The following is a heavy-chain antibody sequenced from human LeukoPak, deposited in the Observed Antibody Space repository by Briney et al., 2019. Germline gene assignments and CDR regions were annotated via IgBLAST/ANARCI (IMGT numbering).Heavy chain of an antibody. D-gene: IGHD3-9*01. CDR2: IKGDGSHT. V-gene: IGHV3-74*01. Sequence: PGGSLRLSCAASGFTFSNYWMHWVRQAPGKGLVWVSRIKGDGSHTIYAGSVKGRFTISRDNAKSTLYLQMKSLRAEDTAVYYCVRDWDHFDFDSWGQGTLVTVSS. CDR3: VRDWDHFDFDS. J-gene: IGHJ5*01. CDR1: GFTFSNYW.